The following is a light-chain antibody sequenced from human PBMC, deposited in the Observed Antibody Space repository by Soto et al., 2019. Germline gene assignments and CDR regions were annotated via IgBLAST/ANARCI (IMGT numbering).Light chain of an antibody. Sequence: QAVVIQPASVSGSPGHSITISCTGTSSDVGRYNLVSWYQHHPGKAPKVMIYDVTNRPSGVSNRFSGSKSGNTASLTISGLQAEDEADYYCSSRSSISARVFGTGTKVTVL. J-gene: IGLJ1*01. CDR1: SSDVGRYNL. CDR2: DVT. CDR3: SSRSSISARV. V-gene: IGLV2-14*03.